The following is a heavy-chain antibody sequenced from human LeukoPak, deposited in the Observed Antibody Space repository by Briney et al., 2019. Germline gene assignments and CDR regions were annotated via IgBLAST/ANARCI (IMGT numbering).Heavy chain of an antibody. V-gene: IGHV3-7*01. D-gene: IGHD1-26*01. Sequence: GGSLRLSCAASGFTFSTYWMSWVRQAPGKGLEWVANIKQDGSEIYYVDSVKGRFAISRDNAKNSLYLQMNSLRAEDTAVYYCARIMLSWREFDCWGQGTLVTVSS. CDR3: ARIMLSWREFDC. CDR2: IKQDGSEI. J-gene: IGHJ4*02. CDR1: GFTFSTYW.